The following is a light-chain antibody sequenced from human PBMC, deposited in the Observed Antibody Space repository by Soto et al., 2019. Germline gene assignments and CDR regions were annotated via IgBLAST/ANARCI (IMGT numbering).Light chain of an antibody. Sequence: ETELTQSPATLSVSPGERATLSCRARQSVYVNLAWYQHKPGQSPRLLIYDASTRATGFPARFSGSGSGTEFTLTISSLQSEDFAVYYCQQYNNWPLTVGGGTKVDIK. J-gene: IGKJ4*01. CDR3: QQYNNWPLT. CDR1: QSVYVN. V-gene: IGKV3D-15*01. CDR2: DAS.